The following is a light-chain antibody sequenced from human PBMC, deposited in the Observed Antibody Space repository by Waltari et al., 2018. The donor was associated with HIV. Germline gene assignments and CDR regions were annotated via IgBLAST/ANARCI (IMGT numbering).Light chain of an antibody. CDR2: DIN. CDR1: STDSRFSPS. CDR3: ASNRLDYTLI. Sequence: QSALTHPASVSGFLGQSINISCPGISTDSRFSPSVSWYQQYPGKIPRLIIFDINNRPSGVSDHFSGSRSGNSASLTFSGLQSGDEAHYYCASNRLDYTLIFGGGTKLTVL. V-gene: IGLV2-14*03. J-gene: IGLJ2*01.